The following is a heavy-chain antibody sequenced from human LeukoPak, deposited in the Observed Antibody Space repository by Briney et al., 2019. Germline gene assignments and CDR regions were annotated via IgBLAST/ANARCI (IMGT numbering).Heavy chain of an antibody. V-gene: IGHV3-30*02. J-gene: IGHJ4*02. CDR1: GFTFSKYG. Sequence: GGSLRLSCEVSGFTFSKYGMHWVRQAPGKGLEWVSTIRYDGSTEYYADSVRGRFTISRDNSGNTLSLQMNSLGAEDTAVYYCVRDTITYDIFTGSPDYWGQGTLVIVSS. CDR2: IRYDGSTE. D-gene: IGHD3-9*01. CDR3: VRDTITYDIFTGSPDY.